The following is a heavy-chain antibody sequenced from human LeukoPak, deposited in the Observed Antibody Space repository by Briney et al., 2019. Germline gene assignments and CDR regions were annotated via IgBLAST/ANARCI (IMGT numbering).Heavy chain of an antibody. J-gene: IGHJ4*02. D-gene: IGHD3-10*01. CDR1: GFTFSSYA. CDR2: ISGSGGST. Sequence: GGSLRLSCAASGFTFSSYAMSWVRQAPGKELEWVSVISGSGGSTYYADSVKGRFTISRDNSKNTLYLQMNSLRAEDTAVYYCAKEAPTYYYGSGSYFDYWGQGTLVTVSS. CDR3: AKEAPTYYYGSGSYFDY. V-gene: IGHV3-23*01.